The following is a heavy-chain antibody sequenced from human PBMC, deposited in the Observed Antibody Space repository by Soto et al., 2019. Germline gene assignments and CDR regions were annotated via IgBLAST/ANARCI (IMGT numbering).Heavy chain of an antibody. Sequence: GGSLRLSCAASGFTVSSNYMSWVRQAPGKGLEWVSVIYSGGSTYYADSVKGRFTISRDNSKNTLYLQMNSLRAEDTAVYYCARSHIAAPYYFDYWGQGTLVTVSS. CDR2: IYSGGST. V-gene: IGHV3-53*01. D-gene: IGHD6-13*01. CDR1: GFTVSSNY. J-gene: IGHJ4*02. CDR3: ARSHIAAPYYFDY.